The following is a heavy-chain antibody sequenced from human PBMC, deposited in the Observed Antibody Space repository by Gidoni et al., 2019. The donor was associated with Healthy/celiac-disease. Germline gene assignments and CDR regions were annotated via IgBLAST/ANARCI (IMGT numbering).Heavy chain of an antibody. D-gene: IGHD1-20*01. CDR2: INAGNGNT. CDR1: GYTFTSYA. V-gene: IGHV1-3*01. J-gene: IGHJ4*02. Sequence: QVQLVQSGAEVKKPGASVKVSCKASGYTFTSYAMHWVRQAPGQRLEWMGWINAGNGNTKYSQKFQGRVTITRDTSASTAYMELSSLRSEDTAVYYCARDERITGTTMGCVGYFDYWGQGTLVTVSS. CDR3: ARDERITGTTMGCVGYFDY.